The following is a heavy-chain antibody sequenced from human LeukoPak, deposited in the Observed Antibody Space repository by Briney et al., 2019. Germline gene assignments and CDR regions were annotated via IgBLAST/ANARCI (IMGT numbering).Heavy chain of an antibody. V-gene: IGHV3-64*02. D-gene: IGHD4-23*01. J-gene: IGHJ1*01. CDR1: GFTFSSHA. CDR3: MGYGGNSF. Sequence: GGSLRLSCAASGFTFSSHAMHWVRQAPGKGLEYASAISGNGGNTWYRDSVKGRFTISREHSENTLYLQMNSLRAEDTALYYCMGYGGNSFWGQGTLVTVPS. CDR2: ISGNGGNT.